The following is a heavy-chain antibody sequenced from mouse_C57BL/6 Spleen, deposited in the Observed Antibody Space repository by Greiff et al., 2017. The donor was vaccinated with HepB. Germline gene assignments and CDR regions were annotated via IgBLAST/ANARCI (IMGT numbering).Heavy chain of an antibody. Sequence: EVQLQQSGAELVRPGASVKLSCTASGFNIKDDYMHWVKQRPEQGLEWIGWIDPENGDTEYASKFQGKATITADTSSNTAYLQLSSLTSEDTAVYYCTSRRGWFAYWGQGTLVTVSA. CDR2: IDPENGDT. CDR3: TSRRGWFAY. J-gene: IGHJ3*01. CDR1: GFNIKDDY. V-gene: IGHV14-4*01.